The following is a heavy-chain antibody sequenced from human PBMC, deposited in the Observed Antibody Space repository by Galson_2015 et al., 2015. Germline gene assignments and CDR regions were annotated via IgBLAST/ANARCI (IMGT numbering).Heavy chain of an antibody. Sequence: SLRLSCAASGFSFSGYWMAWVRQAPGQGLQWVATIKEDGKEKYYEESVKGRSTISRDNANGSVHLQMDSLRVDDTAVYFCARDCKAECSLWGQGT. CDR2: IKEDGKEK. D-gene: IGHD6-13*01. CDR3: ARDCKAECSL. CDR1: GFSFSGYW. J-gene: IGHJ4*02. V-gene: IGHV3-7*01.